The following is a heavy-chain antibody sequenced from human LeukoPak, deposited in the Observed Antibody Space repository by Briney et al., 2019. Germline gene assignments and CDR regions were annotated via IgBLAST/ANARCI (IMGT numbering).Heavy chain of an antibody. D-gene: IGHD3-16*02. CDR3: ASGRTLSSLGELSSDSFDY. J-gene: IGHJ4*02. Sequence: ASVKVSCKASGYTFTGCYMYWVRQAPGQGLEWMGWINPNSGGTNYAQKFQGRVTMTRDTSISTAYMELSRLRSDDTAVYYCASGRTLSSLGELSSDSFDYWGQGTLVTVSS. CDR2: INPNSGGT. V-gene: IGHV1-2*02. CDR1: GYTFTGCY.